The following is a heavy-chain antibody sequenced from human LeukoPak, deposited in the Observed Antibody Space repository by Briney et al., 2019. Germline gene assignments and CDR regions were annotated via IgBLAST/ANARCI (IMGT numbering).Heavy chain of an antibody. D-gene: IGHD6-13*01. CDR1: GFTFNTYT. CDR2: ISGSGGST. Sequence: GGSLRLSCAVSGFTFNTYTMTWVRQAPGKGLAWVSVISGSGGSTSYADSVKGRFTISRDNSKNTLFLQMNSLRAEDTAVYYCAKDTRIAGVDYWGQGTLVTVSS. J-gene: IGHJ4*02. V-gene: IGHV3-23*01. CDR3: AKDTRIAGVDY.